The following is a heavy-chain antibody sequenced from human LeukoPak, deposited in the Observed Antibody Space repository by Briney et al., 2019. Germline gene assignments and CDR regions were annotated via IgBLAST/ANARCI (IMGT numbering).Heavy chain of an antibody. CDR1: GFTFSSFA. D-gene: IGHD3-16*02. J-gene: IGHJ6*02. CDR3: AKPSRTYYDYIWGSYRYTGVPQFGMDV. CDR2: IIGSGGRQ. V-gene: IGHV3-23*01. Sequence: GGSLRLSFAAPGFTFSSFAMGWVRQAPGKGLGWVSAIIGSGGRQYYADSVKGRFPISRENSKNTLYLQMKNLRAKDTAVYYSAKPSRTYYDYIWGSYRYTGVPQFGMDVWGQGATVTVSS.